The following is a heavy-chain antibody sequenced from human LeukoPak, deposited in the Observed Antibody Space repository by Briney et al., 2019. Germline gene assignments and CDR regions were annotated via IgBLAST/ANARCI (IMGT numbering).Heavy chain of an antibody. D-gene: IGHD3-22*01. J-gene: IGHJ6*03. CDR2: ISYDGSNK. Sequence: PGRSLRLSCAASGFTFSSYAMHWVRQAPGKGLEWVAVISYDGSNKYYADSVKGRFTISRDNSKNTLYPQMNSLRAEDTAVYYCARVGYYDSSGPGGDYYYYYMDVWGKGTTVTVSS. CDR1: GFTFSSYA. CDR3: ARVGYYDSSGPGGDYYYYYMDV. V-gene: IGHV3-30*01.